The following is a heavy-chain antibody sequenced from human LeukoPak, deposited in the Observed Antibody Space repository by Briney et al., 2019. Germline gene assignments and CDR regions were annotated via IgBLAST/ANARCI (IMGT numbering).Heavy chain of an antibody. J-gene: IGHJ4*02. D-gene: IGHD2-8*01. CDR1: GYTFTSYD. Sequence: ASVKVSCKASGYTFTSYDINWARQATGQGLEWMGWMNPNSGNTGYAQKFQGRVTITRNTSISTAYMELSSLRSEDTAVYYCARVYCTNGVCYSDYWGQGTLVTVSS. CDR3: ARVYCTNGVCYSDY. CDR2: MNPNSGNT. V-gene: IGHV1-8*03.